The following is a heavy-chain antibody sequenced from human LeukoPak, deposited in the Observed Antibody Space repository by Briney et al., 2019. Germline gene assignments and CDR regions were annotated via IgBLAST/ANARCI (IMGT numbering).Heavy chain of an antibody. Sequence: GESLKISCKGSGYIFTTYWIGWVRQMPGKGLEWMGIIYPGDSDTRYSPSFQGQVTISAHKSISTAYLQWRSLKASDTAIYYCARLLYFDSGGTYYAPKAFDIWGQGTMVTVS. D-gene: IGHD3-22*01. J-gene: IGHJ3*02. CDR3: ARLLYFDSGGTYYAPKAFDI. V-gene: IGHV5-51*01. CDR1: GYIFTTYW. CDR2: IYPGDSDT.